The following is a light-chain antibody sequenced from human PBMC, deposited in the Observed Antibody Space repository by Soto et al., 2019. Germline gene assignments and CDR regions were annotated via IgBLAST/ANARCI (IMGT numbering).Light chain of an antibody. CDR1: QSISSW. CDR2: EAS. Sequence: DIKMTQSPSTLSASVGDRVTITCRASQSISSWLAWYQQKPGTAPKLLIYEASTLESGVPSRVSGSRSGTEFTLTVSSLQPDEFATYSGQQYNESFPYTFGQGTKLEIK. V-gene: IGKV1-5*03. J-gene: IGKJ2*01. CDR3: QQYNESFPYT.